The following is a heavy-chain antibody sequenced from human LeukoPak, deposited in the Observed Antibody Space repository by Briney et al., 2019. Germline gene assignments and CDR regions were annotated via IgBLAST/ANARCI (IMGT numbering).Heavy chain of an antibody. D-gene: IGHD2-2*01. Sequence: GGSLRLSCGASGFTFSSYAMSWVRQTPGRGLEWVAGVSRSGGRTIYADSVEGRFTISRDNSNDTVYLQLSSPRAEDSALYYCAKVRGVYCSSPACYYYDAWGQGTPVTVSA. J-gene: IGHJ4*02. V-gene: IGHV3-23*01. CDR1: GFTFSSYA. CDR3: AKVRGVYCSSPACYYYDA. CDR2: VSRSGGRT.